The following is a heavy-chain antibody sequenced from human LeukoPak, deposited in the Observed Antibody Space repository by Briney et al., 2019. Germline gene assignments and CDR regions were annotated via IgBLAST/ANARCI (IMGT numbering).Heavy chain of an antibody. J-gene: IGHJ4*02. CDR2: INAGNGNT. CDR1: GYTFTSYA. Sequence: ASVKVSCKASGYTFTSYAMHWVRQAPGQRLEWMGWINAGNGNTEYSQKFQDRVTITRDTSASTPYMELSSLRSEDTAVYYCARDGQNYDSGKAAYFDYWGQGALVTVSS. V-gene: IGHV1-3*01. CDR3: ARDGQNYDSGKAAYFDY. D-gene: IGHD3-10*01.